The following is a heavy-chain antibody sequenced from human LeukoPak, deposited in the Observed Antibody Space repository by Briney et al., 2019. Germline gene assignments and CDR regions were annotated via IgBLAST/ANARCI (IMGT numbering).Heavy chain of an antibody. CDR1: GYTFTGYY. CDR2: INPNSGGT. D-gene: IGHD2-15*01. Sequence: GASVKVSCKAPGYTFTGYYMHWVRQAPGQGLEWMGWINPNSGGTNYAQKFQGRVTMTRDTSISTAYMELSRLRSDDTAVYYCARDRGVDYCSGGSCSHYYYYMDVWGKGTTVTISS. J-gene: IGHJ6*03. CDR3: ARDRGVDYCSGGSCSHYYYYMDV. V-gene: IGHV1-2*02.